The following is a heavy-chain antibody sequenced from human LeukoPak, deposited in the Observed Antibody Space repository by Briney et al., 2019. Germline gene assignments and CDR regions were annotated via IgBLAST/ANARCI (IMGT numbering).Heavy chain of an antibody. CDR1: GFTFSSYA. V-gene: IGHV3-23*01. CDR3: AREVGKGLTTVVPYWYFDL. Sequence: GGSLRLSCAASGFTFSSYAMSWVRQAPGKGLEWVSAISGSGGSTYYADSVKGRFTISRDNSKNTLYLQMNSLRAEDTAVYYCAREVGKGLTTVVPYWYFDLWGRGTLVTVSS. CDR2: ISGSGGST. D-gene: IGHD4-23*01. J-gene: IGHJ2*01.